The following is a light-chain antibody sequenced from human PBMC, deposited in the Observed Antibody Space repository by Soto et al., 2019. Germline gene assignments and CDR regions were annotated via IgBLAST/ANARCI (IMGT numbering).Light chain of an antibody. V-gene: IGKV1-9*01. J-gene: IGKJ2*01. CDR2: AAS. CDR3: QQLNSYPPT. CDR1: QGISSY. Sequence: IPLTQSPSSLSASVGDRVTVTCRASQGISSYLAWYQQQPGKAPKLLIYAASTLQRGVSSRFSGSGSGTDFTLTISSLQPGDFATYYCQQLNSYPPTFGQGTKLEIK.